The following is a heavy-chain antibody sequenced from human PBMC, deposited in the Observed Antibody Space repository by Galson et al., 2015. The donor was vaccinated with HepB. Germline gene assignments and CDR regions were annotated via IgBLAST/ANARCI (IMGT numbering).Heavy chain of an antibody. CDR3: VKGYCSGTSCRYFFDY. D-gene: IGHD2-2*01. J-gene: IGHJ4*02. V-gene: IGHV3-23*01. CDR1: GFTFSSYA. CDR2: TSASGSGT. Sequence: SLRLSCAASGFTFSSYAMRWVRQAPGKGLEWVSATSASGSGTYYADSVKGRFTISRDNSKNTLYLQMNSLRAEDTAVYYCVKGYCSGTSCRYFFDYWGQGTLVTVSS.